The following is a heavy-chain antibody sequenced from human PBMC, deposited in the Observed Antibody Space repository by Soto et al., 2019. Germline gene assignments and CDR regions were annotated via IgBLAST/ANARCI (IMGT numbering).Heavy chain of an antibody. CDR3: ARLPKGSLVTA. V-gene: IGHV3-48*02. Sequence: VQLVESGGGLVSPGGSLTLSCVGSGFRFSDHSMHWVRRAPGTGLQWLSYISSSGDTTHYADSVRGRFTVSRDNAKNSVFLRMDSLRDYDTAMYYCARLPKGSLVTAWGQGTLVTVSS. J-gene: IGHJ4*02. D-gene: IGHD2-21*02. CDR1: GFRFSDHS. CDR2: ISSSGDTT.